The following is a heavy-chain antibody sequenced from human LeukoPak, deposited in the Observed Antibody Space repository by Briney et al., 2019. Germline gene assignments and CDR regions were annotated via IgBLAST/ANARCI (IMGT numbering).Heavy chain of an antibody. CDR1: GFTFSSYE. V-gene: IGHV3-48*03. Sequence: GGSLRLSCAASGFTFSSYEMNWVRQAPGKGLEWVSYISSSGSTIYYADSVKGRFTISRDNAKNSLYLQMNSLRAEDTAVYHCARDQAFPQYYYDSSGYHEPVNAFDIWGQGTMVTVSS. CDR2: ISSSGSTI. J-gene: IGHJ3*02. CDR3: ARDQAFPQYYYDSSGYHEPVNAFDI. D-gene: IGHD3-22*01.